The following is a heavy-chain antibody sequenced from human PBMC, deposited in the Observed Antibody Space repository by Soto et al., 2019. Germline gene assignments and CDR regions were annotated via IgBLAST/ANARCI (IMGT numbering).Heavy chain of an antibody. CDR1: GFHCSALR. CDR2: ISPSXTHR. D-gene: IGHD1-7*01. CDR3: AANGNFGLNL. J-gene: IGHJ5*02. V-gene: IGHV3-21*06. Sequence: GGSLRLWFAASGFHCSALRRSWVRQAPGRGVEWLAYISPSXTHRDYAACVKGRFTISRDNAQSTVFREMSDLRSDDTAVYDCAANGNFGLNLLGQRPLVTVSS.